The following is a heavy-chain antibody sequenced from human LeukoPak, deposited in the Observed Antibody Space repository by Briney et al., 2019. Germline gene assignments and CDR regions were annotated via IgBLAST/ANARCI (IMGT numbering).Heavy chain of an antibody. V-gene: IGHV1-69*05. J-gene: IGHJ1*01. CDR1: GGTFSSYA. CDR2: IIPIFGTA. D-gene: IGHD6-13*01. CDR3: ASPIIAAAGTGYFQH. Sequence: APVKVSCKASGGTFSSYAISWVRQAPGQGLEWMGGIIPIFGTANYAQKFQGRVTITTDESTTTAYMELSSLRSEDTAVYYCASPIIAAAGTGYFQHWGQGTLVTVSS.